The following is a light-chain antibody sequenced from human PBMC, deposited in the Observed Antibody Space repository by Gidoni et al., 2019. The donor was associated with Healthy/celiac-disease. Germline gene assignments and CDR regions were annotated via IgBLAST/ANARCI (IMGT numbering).Light chain of an antibody. CDR2: DAS. V-gene: IGKV3-11*01. Sequence: EIVLTQSPATLSLSPGERATLSCRASQSVSSYLAWYQQKPGQAPRLLIYDASNRATGIPARFSGSWSGTDFTLTISSLEPEDFAVYYCQQRSSWYTFGQXTKLEIK. CDR1: QSVSSY. J-gene: IGKJ2*01. CDR3: QQRSSWYT.